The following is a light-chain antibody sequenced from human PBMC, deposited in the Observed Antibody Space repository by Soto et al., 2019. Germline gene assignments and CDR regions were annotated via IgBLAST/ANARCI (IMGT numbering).Light chain of an antibody. CDR3: SSYSGPPTFYV. CDR2: EVN. Sequence: QSALTQPASVSGSPGQSVTISCTGTSSDVGTYTLVSWYQHHASKAPKLVIYEVNKRPAGVSKRFSGSKSGDTASLTISGLQAEDEADYYCSSYSGPPTFYVFGTGTKVTVL. CDR1: SSDVGTYTL. V-gene: IGLV2-23*02. J-gene: IGLJ1*01.